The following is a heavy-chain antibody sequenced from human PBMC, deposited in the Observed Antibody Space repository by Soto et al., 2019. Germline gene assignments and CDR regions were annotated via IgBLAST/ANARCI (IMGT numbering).Heavy chain of an antibody. D-gene: IGHD2-2*01. V-gene: IGHV4-34*01. CDR2: INHSGRT. Sequence: PSETLSVTCAVYGGSFSGYFWTWVRQAPGKGLEWIGEINHSGRTNTNPSLKSRISTSVDTSKNQFSLRLSSVTAADTAFYYCARGPRCINTSCSNDFYHFGLDVWGQGTSVTVSS. CDR1: GGSFSGYF. J-gene: IGHJ6*02. CDR3: ARGPRCINTSCSNDFYHFGLDV.